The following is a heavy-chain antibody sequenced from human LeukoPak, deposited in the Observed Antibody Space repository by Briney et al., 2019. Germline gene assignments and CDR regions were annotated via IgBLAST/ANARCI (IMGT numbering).Heavy chain of an antibody. V-gene: IGHV3-30-3*01. Sequence: PGGSLRLSCAASGFTFSSYAMHWVRQAPGKGPEWVAVISYDGSNKYYADSVKGRFTISRDNSKNTLYLQMNSLRAEDTAVYYCAREMAMGGWGQGTLVTVSS. CDR3: AREMAMGG. CDR1: GFTFSSYA. D-gene: IGHD3-16*01. J-gene: IGHJ4*02. CDR2: ISYDGSNK.